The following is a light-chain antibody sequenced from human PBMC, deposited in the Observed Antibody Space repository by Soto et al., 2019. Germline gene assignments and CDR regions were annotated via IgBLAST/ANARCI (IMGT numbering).Light chain of an antibody. CDR1: QSVSST. CDR3: QQYYSSPIT. J-gene: IGKJ5*01. V-gene: IGKV3-15*01. CDR2: GAS. Sequence: EIVITQSPATLSVSPGERATLSCRASQSVSSTLAWYQQKPGQAPRLLIYGASTRATDIPARFSGSGSGTEFTLTISSLQSEDFAVYYCQQYYSSPITFGQGTRLEIK.